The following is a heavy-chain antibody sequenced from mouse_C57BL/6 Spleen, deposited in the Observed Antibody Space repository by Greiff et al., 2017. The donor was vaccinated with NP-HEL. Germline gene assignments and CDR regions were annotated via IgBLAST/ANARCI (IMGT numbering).Heavy chain of an antibody. CDR2: IDPSDSYT. D-gene: IGHD1-1*01. Sequence: QVQLQQPGAELVRPGTSVKLSCKASGYTFTSYWMHWVKQRPGQGLEWIGVIDPSDSYTNYNQKFKGKATLTVDTSSSTAYMQLSSLTSEDSAVYDCARIATTVEGYWGKVTTLTVSS. CDR1: GYTFTSYW. V-gene: IGHV1-59*01. J-gene: IGHJ2*01. CDR3: ARIATTVEGY.